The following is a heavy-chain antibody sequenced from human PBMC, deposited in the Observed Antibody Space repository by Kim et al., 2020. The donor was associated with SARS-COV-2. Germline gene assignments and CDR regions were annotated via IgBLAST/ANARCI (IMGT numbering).Heavy chain of an antibody. J-gene: IGHJ4*02. Sequence: STSYAASVKGRFTISRDNAKNTLYLQMNSLRAEDTAVYYCAHCGSSSCYGWGQGTLVTVST. V-gene: IGHV3-74*01. CDR3: AHCGSSSCYG. CDR2: ST. D-gene: IGHD2-2*01.